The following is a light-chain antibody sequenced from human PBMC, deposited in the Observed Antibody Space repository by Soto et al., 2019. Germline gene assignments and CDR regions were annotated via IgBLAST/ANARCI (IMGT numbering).Light chain of an antibody. Sequence: EIVMTQSPATLSVSPGERATLSCRASQSVSSNLAWYQQKPGQAPRLLIYGASTRATGIPARFSGSGAGTEFTRTISSLQSEDFAVYYCQQYNNWTPWTFCQGTKVEIK. V-gene: IGKV3-15*01. J-gene: IGKJ1*01. CDR2: GAS. CDR3: QQYNNWTPWT. CDR1: QSVSSN.